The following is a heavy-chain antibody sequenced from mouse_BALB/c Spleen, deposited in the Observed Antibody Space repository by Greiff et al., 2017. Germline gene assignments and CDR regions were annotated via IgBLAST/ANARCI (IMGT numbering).Heavy chain of an antibody. D-gene: IGHD2-3*01. V-gene: IGHV1-62-2*01. CDR1: GYTFTEYT. CDR2: FYPGSGSI. Sequence: VQLQQSGAELVKPGASVKLSCKASGYTFTEYTIHWVKQRSGQGLEWIGWFYPGSGSIKYNEKFKDKATLTADKSSSTAYMELRSLTSEDSAVYYCTRSRDGYYLAYWGQGTLVTVSA. J-gene: IGHJ3*01. CDR3: TRSRDGYYLAY.